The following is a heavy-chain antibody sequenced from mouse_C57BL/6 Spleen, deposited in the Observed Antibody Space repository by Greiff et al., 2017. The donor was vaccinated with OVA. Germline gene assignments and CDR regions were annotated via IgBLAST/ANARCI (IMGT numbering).Heavy chain of an antibody. V-gene: IGHV1-18*01. CDR3: ARRDYSNYGGFAY. J-gene: IGHJ3*01. Sequence: EVQGVESGPELVKPGASVKIPCKASGYTFTDYNMDWVKQSHGKSLEWIGDINPNNGGTIYNQKFKGKATLTVDKSSSTAYMELRSLTSEDTAVYYCARRDYSNYGGFAYWGQGTLVTVSA. CDR2: INPNNGGT. CDR1: GYTFTDYN. D-gene: IGHD2-5*01.